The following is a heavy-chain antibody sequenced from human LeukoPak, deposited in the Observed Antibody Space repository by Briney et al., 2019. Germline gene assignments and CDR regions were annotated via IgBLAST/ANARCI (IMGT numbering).Heavy chain of an antibody. D-gene: IGHD6-19*01. V-gene: IGHV3-23*01. J-gene: IGHJ4*02. Sequence: GGSLRLSCAASGFTFGNYAMSWVRQAPRKGLEWVSSISGSFTSYADSLKGRFTISRANAKNTLYLQMNSLRATATAQSYFAKGLTGSGWSLDFWGQGNLVTVSS. CDR2: ISGSFT. CDR1: GFTFGNYA. CDR3: AKGLTGSGWSLDF.